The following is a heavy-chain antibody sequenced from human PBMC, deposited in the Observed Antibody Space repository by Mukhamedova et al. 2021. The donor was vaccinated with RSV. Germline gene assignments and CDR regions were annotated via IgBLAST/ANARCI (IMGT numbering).Heavy chain of an antibody. J-gene: IGHJ5*02. D-gene: IGHD6-13*01. Sequence: VRQAPGKGLEWVAVISYDGSNKYYADSVKGRFTISRDNSKNTLYLQMNSLRAEDTAVYYCARARYSSSWWGDWVDPWGQGTLVTV. CDR2: ISYDGSNK. CDR3: ARARYSSSWWGDWVDP. V-gene: IGHV3-30*04.